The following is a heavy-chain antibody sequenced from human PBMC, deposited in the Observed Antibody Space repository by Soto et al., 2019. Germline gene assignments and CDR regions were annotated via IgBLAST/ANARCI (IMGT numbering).Heavy chain of an antibody. Sequence: GESLKISCKGSGCSFTSYWIGWVRQMPGKGLEWMGIIYPGDSDTRYSPSFQGQVTISADKSISTAYLQWSSLKASDTAMYYCARGAREYCSGGSCYTTWSCYYYGMDVWGQGTTVTVSS. D-gene: IGHD2-15*01. CDR1: GCSFTSYW. CDR3: ARGAREYCSGGSCYTTWSCYYYGMDV. CDR2: IYPGDSDT. J-gene: IGHJ6*02. V-gene: IGHV5-51*01.